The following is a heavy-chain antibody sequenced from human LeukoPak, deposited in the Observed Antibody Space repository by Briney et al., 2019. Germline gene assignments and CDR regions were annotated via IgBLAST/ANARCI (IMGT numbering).Heavy chain of an antibody. V-gene: IGHV1-18*01. D-gene: IGHD3-22*01. CDR3: ARVRNYYDSSGYPYYFDY. Sequence: GASVKVSCKDSGYTFTSYGISWVRQAPGQGLEWMGWISAYNGNTNYAQKLQGRVTMTTDTSTSTAYMELWSLRSDDTAVYYCARVRNYYDSSGYPYYFDYWGQGTLVTVSS. CDR1: GYTFTSYG. J-gene: IGHJ4*02. CDR2: ISAYNGNT.